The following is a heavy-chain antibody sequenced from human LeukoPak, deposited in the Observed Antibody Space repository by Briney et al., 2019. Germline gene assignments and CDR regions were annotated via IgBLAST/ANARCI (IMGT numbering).Heavy chain of an antibody. V-gene: IGHV3-9*01. J-gene: IGHJ6*02. CDR2: ISWNSGSI. D-gene: IGHD2-15*01. CDR1: GFTFDDYA. Sequence: PGRSLRLSCAASGFTFDDYAMHWVRQAPGKGLEWVSGISWNSGSIGYADSVKGRFTISRDNAKNSLYLQMNSLRAEDTAVYYCARKDCSGGSCYRAYYYYGMDVWGQGTTVTVSS. CDR3: ARKDCSGGSCYRAYYYYGMDV.